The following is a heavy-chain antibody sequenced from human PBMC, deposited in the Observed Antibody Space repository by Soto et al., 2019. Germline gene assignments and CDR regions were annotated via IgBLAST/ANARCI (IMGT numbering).Heavy chain of an antibody. CDR1: GGSFSGYY. V-gene: IGHV4-34*01. D-gene: IGHD2-15*01. Sequence: QVQLQQWGAGLLKPSETLSLTCAVYGGSFSGYYWSWIRQPPGKGLEWIGEINHSGSTNYNPSLKSRVTISVDTSKNQFSLELSSVTAADTAVYYCARWGGSSPRELVDFDYWGQGTLVTVSS. CDR2: INHSGST. CDR3: ARWGGSSPRELVDFDY. J-gene: IGHJ4*02.